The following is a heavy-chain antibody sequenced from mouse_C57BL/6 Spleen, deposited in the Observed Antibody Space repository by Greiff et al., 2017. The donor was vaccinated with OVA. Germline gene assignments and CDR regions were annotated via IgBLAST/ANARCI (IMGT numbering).Heavy chain of an antibody. V-gene: IGHV1-80*01. J-gene: IGHJ2*01. Sequence: QVQLKQSGAELVKPGASVKISCKASGYAFSSYWMSWVKQRPGQGLEWIGQIYPGDGDTNYNGKFKGKATLTADKSSSTAYMQLSSLTSEDSAVYFCTLIYDGYFGYWGQGTTLTVSS. D-gene: IGHD2-3*01. CDR3: TLIYDGYFGY. CDR2: IYPGDGDT. CDR1: GYAFSSYW.